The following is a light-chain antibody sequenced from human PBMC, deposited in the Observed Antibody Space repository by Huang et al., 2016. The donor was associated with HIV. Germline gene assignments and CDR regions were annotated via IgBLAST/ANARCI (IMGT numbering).Light chain of an antibody. V-gene: IGKV1-27*01. CDR3: QKYNSAPRT. CDR1: QGIANH. J-gene: IGKJ3*01. Sequence: DIQMTQSPSSLSASVGDRVTISCRASQGIANHLAWYQQRPGKAPRLLIYAASAVQSGAPSRCSGTGSGTDFTLTISSLQPEDVATYFCQKYNSAPRTFGPGTKVEIK. CDR2: AAS.